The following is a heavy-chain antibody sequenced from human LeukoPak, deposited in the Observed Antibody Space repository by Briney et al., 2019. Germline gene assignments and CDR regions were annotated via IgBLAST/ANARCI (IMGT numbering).Heavy chain of an antibody. CDR3: AREIHYYDSSGYPSGHAFDI. J-gene: IGHJ3*02. CDR1: GFTVSSNY. CDR2: IYSGGST. D-gene: IGHD3-22*01. Sequence: GGSLRLSCAASGFTVSSNYMSRVRQAPGKGLEWVSVIYSGGSTYYADSVKGRFTISRDNSKNTLYLQMNSLRAEDTAVYYCAREIHYYDSSGYPSGHAFDIWGQGTMVTVSS. V-gene: IGHV3-53*01.